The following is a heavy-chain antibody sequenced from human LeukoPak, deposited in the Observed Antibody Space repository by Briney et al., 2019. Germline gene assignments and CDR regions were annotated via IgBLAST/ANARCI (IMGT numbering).Heavy chain of an antibody. J-gene: IGHJ4*02. CDR3: ARRFYEYNVYDRHFDS. V-gene: IGHV3-74*03. CDR1: GFTFSRDW. Sequence: GGSLRLSCADSGFTFSRDWMHWVRQAPGKGPGWVSRISDDGSITTYADSVQGRFTISRDNAKSTVFLQMNSLRVEDTAVYFCARRFYEYNVYDRHFDSWGQGILVTVSS. CDR2: ISDDGSIT. D-gene: IGHD3-16*01.